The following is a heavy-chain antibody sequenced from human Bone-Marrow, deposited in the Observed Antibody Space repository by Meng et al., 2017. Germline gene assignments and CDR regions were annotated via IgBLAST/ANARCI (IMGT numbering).Heavy chain of an antibody. V-gene: IGHV4-31*03. J-gene: IGHJ5*02. CDR1: GGSISRGGYC. CDR2: IYYSGTT. CDR3: ASTYYYDSTGPNWFGP. D-gene: IGHD3-22*01. Sequence: QVQLQESGPGLVKPSQTLSLTCTVSGGSISRGGYCWSWIRQHPGKGLEWIGYIYYSGTTDYNPSLKSRVTISADTSKNQFSLKLSAVTAADTAVYYCASTYYYDSTGPNWFGPWGQGTLVTVSS.